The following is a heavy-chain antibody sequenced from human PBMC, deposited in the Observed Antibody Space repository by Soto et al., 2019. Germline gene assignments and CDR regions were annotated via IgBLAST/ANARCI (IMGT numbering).Heavy chain of an antibody. CDR3: AREGSAYYYYYMDV. Sequence: SETLSLTCTVSGGSISSYYWSWIRQPPGKGLEWIGYIYYSGSTNYNPSLKSRATISVDTSKNQFSLKLSSVTAADTAVYYCAREGSAYYYYYMDVWGKGTTVTVSS. CDR1: GGSISSYY. V-gene: IGHV4-59*08. CDR2: IYYSGST. J-gene: IGHJ6*03.